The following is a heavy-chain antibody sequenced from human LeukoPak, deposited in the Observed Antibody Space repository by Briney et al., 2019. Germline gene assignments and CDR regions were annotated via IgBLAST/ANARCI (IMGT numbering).Heavy chain of an antibody. J-gene: IGHJ4*02. CDR1: GGSISSGSYY. CDR3: ARAPKMATTFDY. V-gene: IGHV4-61*02. Sequence: SETLSLTCTVSGGSISSGSYYWSWIRQPAGKGLEWIGRIYTSGSTNYNPSLKSRVTISVDTSKNQFSLNLSSVTAADTAVYYCARAPKMATTFDYWGQGTLVTVSS. CDR2: IYTSGST. D-gene: IGHD5-24*01.